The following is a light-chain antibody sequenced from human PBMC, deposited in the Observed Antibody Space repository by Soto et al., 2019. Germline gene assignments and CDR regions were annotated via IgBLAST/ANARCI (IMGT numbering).Light chain of an antibody. J-gene: IGKJ1*01. CDR3: QQYGNSPPTWM. Sequence: EIVLTQSPGTLSLSPGERATLSCRASQSVSSSYLAWYQQKPGQAPRLLIYGASSRATGIPDRFSGSGSGTDFTLTISRLEPEDFAVYYCQQYGNSPPTWMFRQGTKVEIK. CDR2: GAS. V-gene: IGKV3-20*01. CDR1: QSVSSSY.